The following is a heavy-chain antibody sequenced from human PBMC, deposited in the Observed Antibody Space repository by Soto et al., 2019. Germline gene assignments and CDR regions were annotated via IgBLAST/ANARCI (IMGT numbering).Heavy chain of an antibody. Sequence: ASVKVSCKASGYTFTSYYMHWVRQAPGQGLEWMGIINPSGGSTSYAQKFQGRVTMTRDTSTSTVYMELSSLRSEDTAVYYCARDLESPGLVRGESDYWGQGTLVTVSS. J-gene: IGHJ4*02. CDR3: ARDLESPGLVRGESDY. D-gene: IGHD3-10*01. V-gene: IGHV1-46*01. CDR2: INPSGGST. CDR1: GYTFTSYY.